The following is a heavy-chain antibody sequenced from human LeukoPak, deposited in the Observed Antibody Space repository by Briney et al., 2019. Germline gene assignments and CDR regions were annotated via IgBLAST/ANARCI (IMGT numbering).Heavy chain of an antibody. D-gene: IGHD2-2*02. CDR2: ISSDGSNK. CDR1: GFTFSNYA. J-gene: IGHJ5*02. V-gene: IGHV3-30-3*01. Sequence: PGGSLRLSCAASGFTFSNYAIHWVRQAPGKGLEWVAVISSDGSNKYYADSVKGRFTISRDNSKNTLYLQMNSLRAEDTALYYCAREGLGYCSSTNCYTWFDPWGQGTLVTVSS. CDR3: AREGLGYCSSTNCYTWFDP.